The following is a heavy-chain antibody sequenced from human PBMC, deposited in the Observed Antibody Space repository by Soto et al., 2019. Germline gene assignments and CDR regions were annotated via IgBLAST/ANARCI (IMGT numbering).Heavy chain of an antibody. Sequence: SETLSLTCAVSNFSLSKAYYWGWIRQPPGKGLEWIGCIHQSGSPYYNPSLKSRLTISIDKSKKQFSLRLSSVTAADTAVYYCARGAPRGIIHDFDSWGQGSLVTVSS. CDR1: NFSLSKAYY. CDR3: ARGAPRGIIHDFDS. J-gene: IGHJ4*02. V-gene: IGHV4-38-2*01. CDR2: IHQSGSP. D-gene: IGHD3-10*01.